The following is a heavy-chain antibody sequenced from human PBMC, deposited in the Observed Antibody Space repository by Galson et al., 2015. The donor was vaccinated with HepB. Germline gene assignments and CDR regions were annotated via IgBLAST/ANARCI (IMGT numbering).Heavy chain of an antibody. J-gene: IGHJ4*02. CDR2: INSDGSST. CDR3: ASLGYEGFWSGRNFDY. D-gene: IGHD3-3*01. V-gene: IGHV3-74*01. Sequence: SLRLSCAASGFTFSSYWMHWVRQAPGKGLVWVSRINSDGSSTSYADSVKGRFTISRDNAKNTLYLQMNSLRAEDTAVYYCASLGYEGFWSGRNFDYWGQGTLVTVSS. CDR1: GFTFSSYW.